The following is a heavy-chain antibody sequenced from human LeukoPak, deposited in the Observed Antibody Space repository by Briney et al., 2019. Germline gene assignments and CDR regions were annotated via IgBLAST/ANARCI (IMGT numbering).Heavy chain of an antibody. J-gene: IGHJ6*03. CDR2: INHSGST. V-gene: IGHV4-34*01. Sequence: PSETLSLTCAVYGGSFSGYYWSWIRQPPGKGLEWIGEINHSGSTNYNPSLKSRVTISVDTSKNQFSLKLSSVTAADTAVYYCARGRRLAARPYTSHYYYYMDVWGKGTTVTVSS. CDR1: GGSFSGYY. CDR3: ARGRRLAARPYTSHYYYYMDV. D-gene: IGHD6-6*01.